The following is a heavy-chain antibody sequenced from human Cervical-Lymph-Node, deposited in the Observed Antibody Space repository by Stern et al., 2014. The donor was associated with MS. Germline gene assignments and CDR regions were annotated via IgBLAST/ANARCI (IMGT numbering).Heavy chain of an antibody. Sequence: QMPLVQSGAEVKKPGASVKVSCRASGYTFTNYDINWVRQAAGQGPEWMGRVNPHSCKTGVAQKFQDRLTMTRDSSTSTVYMALISLTSEDTAVYYCARAGFSYGYSRLSRHSLDYWGQGTLVAVSS. CDR3: ARAGFSYGYSRLSRHSLDY. D-gene: IGHD5-18*01. CDR2: VNPHSCKT. CDR1: GYTFTNYD. V-gene: IGHV1-8*01. J-gene: IGHJ4*02.